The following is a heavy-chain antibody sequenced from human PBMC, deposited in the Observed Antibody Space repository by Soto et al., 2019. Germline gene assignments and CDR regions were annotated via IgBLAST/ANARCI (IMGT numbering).Heavy chain of an antibody. CDR2: IKQDGSEG. CDR1: GFTLSSYW. D-gene: IGHD3-10*01. CDR3: ARIEIVSGGYKDYYYMDV. Sequence: ESGGGLVQPGGSLRLSCVASGFTLSSYWMSWVRQAPGKGLEWVGNIKQDGSEGYYVDSVKGRFTMSRDNAKNSLYLQMNNPRAEDTAVYYCARIEIVSGGYKDYYYMDVWGKGTTVTVSS. J-gene: IGHJ6*03. V-gene: IGHV3-7*01.